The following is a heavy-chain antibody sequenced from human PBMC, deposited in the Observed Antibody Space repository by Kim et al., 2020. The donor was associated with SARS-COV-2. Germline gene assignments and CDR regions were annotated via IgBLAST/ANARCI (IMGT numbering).Heavy chain of an antibody. V-gene: IGHV1-46*01. CDR2: INPSGGST. CDR1: GYTFTSYY. J-gene: IGHJ5*02. D-gene: IGHD3-9*01. Sequence: ASVKVSCKASGYTFTSYYMHWVRQAPGQGLEWMGIINPSGGSTSYAQKFQGRVTMTRDTSTSTVYMELSSLRSEDTAVYYCARALKSSVRILIPAHRQYNWFDPWGQGTLVTVSS. CDR3: ARALKSSVRILIPAHRQYNWFDP.